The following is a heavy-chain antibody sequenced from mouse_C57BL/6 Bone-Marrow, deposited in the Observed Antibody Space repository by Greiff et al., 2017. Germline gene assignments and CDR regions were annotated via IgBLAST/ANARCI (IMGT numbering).Heavy chain of an antibody. D-gene: IGHD1-1*01. CDR3: ARRGITTVVVDYAMDD. Sequence: EVKLMESGPGLAKPSQTLSLTCSVTGYSITSDYWNWIRKFPGNKLEYMGYISYSGSTYYNPSLKSRISITRDTSKNQYYLQLNSVTTEDTATYYCARRGITTVVVDYAMDDWGQGTSVTVSS. CDR1: GYSITSDY. CDR2: ISYSGST. J-gene: IGHJ4*01. V-gene: IGHV3-8*01.